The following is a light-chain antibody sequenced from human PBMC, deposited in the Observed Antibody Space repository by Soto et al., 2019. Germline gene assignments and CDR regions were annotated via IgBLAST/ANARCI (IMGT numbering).Light chain of an antibody. Sequence: SVLTQPASVSASPGQSIAISCTGTSSDVGGYNYVSWYQQNPGKAPKLMIYDVSNRPSGVSNRFSGSKSGNTASLTISGLQAEDEADYYCSSYTSSGTRVFGTGTKVTVL. J-gene: IGLJ1*01. CDR2: DVS. CDR1: SSDVGGYNY. CDR3: SSYTSSGTRV. V-gene: IGLV2-14*01.